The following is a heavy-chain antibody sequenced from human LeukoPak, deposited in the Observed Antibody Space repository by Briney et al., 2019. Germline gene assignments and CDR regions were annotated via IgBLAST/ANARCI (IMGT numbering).Heavy chain of an antibody. J-gene: IGHJ6*03. Sequence: GGSLRLSCAASGFTFSSYGMHWVRQAPGKGLEWVAFIRYDGSNKYYADSVKGRFTISRDNSKNTLYLQMNSLRAEDTAVYYCAKDLAYDFWSGYGHYCYYMDVWGKGTTVTVSS. CDR3: AKDLAYDFWSGYGHYCYYMDV. V-gene: IGHV3-30*02. D-gene: IGHD3-3*01. CDR2: IRYDGSNK. CDR1: GFTFSSYG.